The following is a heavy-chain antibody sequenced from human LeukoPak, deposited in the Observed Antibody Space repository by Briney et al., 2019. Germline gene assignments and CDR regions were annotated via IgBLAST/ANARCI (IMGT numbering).Heavy chain of an antibody. Sequence: SETLSLTCTVSGGSVSSGSYYWSWIRQPPGKGLERIGYIYYSGSTNYNPSLKSRVTISVDTSKNQFSLKLSSVTAADTAVYYCASSGFFDWSSFDYWGQGTLVTVSS. CDR3: ASSGFFDWSSFDY. J-gene: IGHJ4*02. CDR2: IYYSGST. CDR1: GGSVSSGSYY. V-gene: IGHV4-61*01. D-gene: IGHD3-9*01.